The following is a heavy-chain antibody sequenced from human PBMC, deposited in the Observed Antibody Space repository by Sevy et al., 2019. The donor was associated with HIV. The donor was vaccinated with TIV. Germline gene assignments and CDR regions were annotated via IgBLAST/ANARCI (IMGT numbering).Heavy chain of an antibody. CDR1: GFTFSDYS. CDR3: ARVPTGYSTPKDWYFDL. V-gene: IGHV3-48*01. Sequence: GGSLRLSCAASGFTFSDYSMNWVRQAPGKGLEWVSYISSSSNTIYYADSVKGRFTISRDNAKNSLYLQMNSLRAEDTAVYYCARVPTGYSTPKDWYFDLWGRGTLVTVSS. J-gene: IGHJ2*01. D-gene: IGHD3-9*01. CDR2: ISSSSNTI.